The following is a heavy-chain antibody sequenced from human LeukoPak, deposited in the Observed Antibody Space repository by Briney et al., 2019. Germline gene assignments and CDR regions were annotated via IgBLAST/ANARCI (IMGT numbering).Heavy chain of an antibody. CDR3: ARGSAYDFWSGSYYFDY. CDR2: ISYDGSNK. V-gene: IGHV3-30-3*01. D-gene: IGHD3-3*01. J-gene: IGHJ4*02. Sequence: GGSLRLSCAASGFTFSSYAMHWVRQAPGKGLGWVAVISYDGSNKYYADSVKGRFTISRDNSKNTLYLQMNSLRAEDTAVYYCARGSAYDFWSGSYYFDYWGQGTLVTVSS. CDR1: GFTFSSYA.